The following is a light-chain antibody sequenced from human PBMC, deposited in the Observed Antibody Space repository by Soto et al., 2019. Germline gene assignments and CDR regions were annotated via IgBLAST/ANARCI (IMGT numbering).Light chain of an antibody. Sequence: DIQMTQSPSSLSASVGDRVTITCRASQSITTYLNWYQQKPGKAPKLLICAASNLQSGVPSRFTGSGSGTDFALTISSLQPEDFATYYCQQTKNSQYTFGQRTKLEIK. CDR3: QQTKNSQYT. J-gene: IGKJ2*01. V-gene: IGKV1-39*01. CDR2: AAS. CDR1: QSITTY.